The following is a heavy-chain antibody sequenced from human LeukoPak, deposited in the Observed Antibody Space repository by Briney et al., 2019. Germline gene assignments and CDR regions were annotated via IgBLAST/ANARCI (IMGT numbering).Heavy chain of an antibody. CDR2: IYPGDSNT. D-gene: IGHD2-2*01. J-gene: IGHJ1*01. CDR1: EYDFSSYW. CDR3: ARRYCSSISCYAGFAV. V-gene: IGHV5-51*01. Sequence: GESLKISCKGSEYDFSSYWIAWVRQMPEGLEWVGIIYPGDSNTRYSPTFQGQVTISADKSINTAYLRWNSLKASHTAIHYCARRYCSSISCYAGFAVWGQGTLVSVSS.